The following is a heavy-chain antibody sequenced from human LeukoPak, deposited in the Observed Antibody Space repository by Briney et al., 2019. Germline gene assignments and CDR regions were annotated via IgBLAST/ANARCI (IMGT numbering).Heavy chain of an antibody. CDR2: ISGSGGST. V-gene: IGHV3-23*01. D-gene: IGHD6-19*01. Sequence: GGSLRLSCAASGFTFSSYEMNWVRQAPGKGLEWVSAISGSGGSTYYADSVKGRFTISRDNSKNTLYLQMNSLRAEDTAVYYCAKDYSSGWYWAYWGQGTLVTVSS. J-gene: IGHJ4*02. CDR1: GFTFSSYE. CDR3: AKDYSSGWYWAY.